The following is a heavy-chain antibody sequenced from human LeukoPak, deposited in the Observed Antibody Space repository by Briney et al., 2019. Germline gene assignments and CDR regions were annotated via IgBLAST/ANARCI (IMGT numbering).Heavy chain of an antibody. Sequence: PSETLSLTCAVYGGSFSGYYWSWIRQPPGKGLEWIGEINHSGSTYYNPSLKSRVTISVDTSKNQFSLKLSSVTAADTAVYYCARARAVGYCSGGSCPNWFDPWGQGTLVTVSS. CDR1: GGSFSGYY. V-gene: IGHV4-34*01. J-gene: IGHJ5*02. D-gene: IGHD2-15*01. CDR2: INHSGST. CDR3: ARARAVGYCSGGSCPNWFDP.